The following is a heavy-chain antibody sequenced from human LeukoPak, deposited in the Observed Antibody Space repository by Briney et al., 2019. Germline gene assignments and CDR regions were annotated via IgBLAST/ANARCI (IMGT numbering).Heavy chain of an antibody. CDR3: ARDRTIFGVVRRAFIGGMDV. CDR2: INHSGST. CDR1: GGSFSGYY. J-gene: IGHJ6*02. V-gene: IGHV4-34*01. D-gene: IGHD3-3*01. Sequence: SETLSLTCAVYGGSFSGYYWSWIRQPPGKGLEWIGEINHSGSTNYNPSLKSRVTISVDTSKNQFSLKLSSVTAADTAVYYCARDRTIFGVVRRAFIGGMDVWGQGTTVTVSS.